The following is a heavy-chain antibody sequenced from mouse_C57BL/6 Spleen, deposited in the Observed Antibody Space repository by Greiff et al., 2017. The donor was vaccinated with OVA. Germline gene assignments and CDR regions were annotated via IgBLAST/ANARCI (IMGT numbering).Heavy chain of an antibody. CDR1: GFTFSSYG. J-gene: IGHJ2*01. D-gene: IGHD4-1*01. CDR2: ISSGGSYT. Sequence: EVQLQQSGGDLVKPGGSLTLSCAASGFTFSSYGMSWVRQTPDQRLEWVATISSGGSYTYYPDSVKGRFTISRDNAKNTLYLQLSSLKSEDTAMYYCARRGALTYYFDYWGQGTTLTVSS. V-gene: IGHV5-6*01. CDR3: ARRGALTYYFDY.